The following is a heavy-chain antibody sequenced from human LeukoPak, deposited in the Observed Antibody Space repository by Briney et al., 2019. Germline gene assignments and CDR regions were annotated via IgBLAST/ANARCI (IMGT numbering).Heavy chain of an antibody. V-gene: IGHV4-39*01. J-gene: IGHJ5*02. D-gene: IGHD2-2*01. CDR3: ARLTRSSTRGNWFDP. Sequence: KPSETLSLTCTVSDGSISSSSYYWGWIRQPPGKGLEWIGSIYYSGSTYYNPSLKSRVTISVDTSKNQFSLKLSSVTAADTAVYYCARLTRSSTRGNWFDPWGQGTLVTVSS. CDR1: DGSISSSSYY. CDR2: IYYSGST.